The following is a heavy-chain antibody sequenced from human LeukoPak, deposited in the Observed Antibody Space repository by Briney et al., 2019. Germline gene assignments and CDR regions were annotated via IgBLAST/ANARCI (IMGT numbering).Heavy chain of an antibody. CDR1: GFTFSSYS. CDR3: ASFSGSSLPPSNYFDY. J-gene: IGHJ4*02. CDR2: ISSSSSYI. Sequence: PGGSLRLSCAASGFTFSSYSMNWVRQAPGKGLEWVSSISSSSSYIYYADSVKGRFTISRDNAKNSLYLQMNSLRAEDTAVYYCASFSGSSLPPSNYFDYWGQGTLVTVSS. V-gene: IGHV3-21*01. D-gene: IGHD1-26*01.